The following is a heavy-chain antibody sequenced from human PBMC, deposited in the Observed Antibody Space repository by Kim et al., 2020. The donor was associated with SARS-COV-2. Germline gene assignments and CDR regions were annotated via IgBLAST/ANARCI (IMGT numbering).Heavy chain of an antibody. CDR1: GFTVSSSY. V-gene: IGHV3-66*04. CDR2: IYNSSYSSSFT. D-gene: IGHD1-26*01. CDR3: ARLRGAARLGSFDI. Sequence: GGSLRLSCSASGFTVSSSYMSWVRQAPGKGLEWVSVIYNSSYSSSFTHYADSVKGRFIISRDRSKNTLYLQMNTLRVEDTAVYYCARLRGAARLGSFDI. J-gene: IGHJ3*02.